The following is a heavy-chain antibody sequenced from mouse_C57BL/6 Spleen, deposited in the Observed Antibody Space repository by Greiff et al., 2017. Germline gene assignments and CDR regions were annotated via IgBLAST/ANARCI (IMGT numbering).Heavy chain of an antibody. CDR3: ARSSYYFDY. Sequence: DVQLVESGGGLVKPGGSLKLSCAASGFTFSDYGMHWVCQAPEKGLEWVAYISSGSSTIYYADTVKGRFTISRDNAKNTLFLQMTSLRSEDTAMYYCARSSYYFDYWGQGTTLTVSS. CDR1: GFTFSDYG. CDR2: ISSGSSTI. D-gene: IGHD1-3*01. J-gene: IGHJ2*01. V-gene: IGHV5-17*01.